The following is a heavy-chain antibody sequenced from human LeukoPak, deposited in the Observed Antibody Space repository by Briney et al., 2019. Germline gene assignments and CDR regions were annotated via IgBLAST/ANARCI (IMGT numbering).Heavy chain of an antibody. J-gene: IGHJ4*02. CDR1: GYSFTGYW. V-gene: IGHV5-51*01. D-gene: IGHD1-26*01. CDR3: ATSGSFYGFDY. CDR2: IFPGDSDT. Sequence: GESLKISCKASGYSFTGYWIGWVRQMPGKGLECMGIIFPGDSDTIYSPSFQGQVTISADKSINTAYLQWSSLKVSDTAMYYCATSGSFYGFDYWGQGTLVTVSS.